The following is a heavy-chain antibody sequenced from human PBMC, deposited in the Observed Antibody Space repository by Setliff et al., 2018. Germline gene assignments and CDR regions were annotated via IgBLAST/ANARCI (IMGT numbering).Heavy chain of an antibody. V-gene: IGHV1-46*01. J-gene: IGHJ3*02. CDR1: GYTFINFH. CDR2: VNPSGGHP. Sequence: ASVKVSCKSSGYTFINFHLHWVRLAPGQGLQWMGMVNPSGGHPVYAQKFQGRVTMTSDTSTDTAYMELSSLRSEDTAVYYCATNYYYDSSGYYYAKKRDAFDIWGQGTMVTVSS. CDR3: ATNYYYDSSGYYYAKKRDAFDI. D-gene: IGHD3-22*01.